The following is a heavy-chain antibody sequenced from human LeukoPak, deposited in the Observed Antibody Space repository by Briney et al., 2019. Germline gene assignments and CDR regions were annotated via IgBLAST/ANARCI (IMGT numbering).Heavy chain of an antibody. CDR3: ARGRPHGNDY. CDR1: GFTFDNYA. D-gene: IGHD4-23*01. V-gene: IGHV3-74*01. CDR2: IASDGSST. J-gene: IGHJ4*02. Sequence: GGSLRLSCAASGFTFDNYAMNWVRQAPGKGLVWVSRIASDGSSTTYADSVKGRFSISRDNAKNTLYLQMNSLRVEDTAVYYCARGRPHGNDYWGQGTLVTVSS.